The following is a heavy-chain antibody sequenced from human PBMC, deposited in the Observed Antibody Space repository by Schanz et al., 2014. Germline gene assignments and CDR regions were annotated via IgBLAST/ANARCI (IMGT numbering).Heavy chain of an antibody. D-gene: IGHD2-21*02. J-gene: IGHJ6*03. CDR2: INQDGSEK. CDR1: GFTFSSYC. CDR3: ARPSDSSWYMDV. V-gene: IGHV3-7*01. Sequence: VQLVESGGGVVQPGRSLRLSCAASGFTFSSYCINWVRQAPGKGLEWVANINQDGSEKYYVDSVKGRFTISRDNAKNSLYLQMNGLRAEDTAVYYCARPSDSSWYMDVWGKGTTVTVSS.